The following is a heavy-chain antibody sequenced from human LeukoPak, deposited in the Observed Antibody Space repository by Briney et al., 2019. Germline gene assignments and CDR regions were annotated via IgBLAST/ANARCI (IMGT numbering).Heavy chain of an antibody. CDR1: GFSFSNYE. Sequence: GGSLRLSCTASGFSFSNYEMNWVRQAPGKGLEWISDIRDIGISTNYADSVKGRFTISRDNSKNMLNLQMNSLRLEDTAVYYCANGSPLIAAAGMGFDYWGQGTLVTVSS. V-gene: IGHV3-23*01. CDR3: ANGSPLIAAAGMGFDY. J-gene: IGHJ4*02. CDR2: IRDIGIST. D-gene: IGHD6-13*01.